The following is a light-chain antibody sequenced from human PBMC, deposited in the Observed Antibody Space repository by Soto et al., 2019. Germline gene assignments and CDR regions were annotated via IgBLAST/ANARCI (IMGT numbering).Light chain of an antibody. J-gene: IGKJ1*01. Sequence: DIQMTQSPSTLSGSVGDRVTITCRASQTISSWLAWYQQKPGKAPKLLIYKASTLKSGVPSRFSGSGSGTEFTLPTSSLQPDDFATYYCQHYNSYSEAFGQGTKVDI. CDR1: QTISSW. CDR3: QHYNSYSEA. V-gene: IGKV1-5*03. CDR2: KAS.